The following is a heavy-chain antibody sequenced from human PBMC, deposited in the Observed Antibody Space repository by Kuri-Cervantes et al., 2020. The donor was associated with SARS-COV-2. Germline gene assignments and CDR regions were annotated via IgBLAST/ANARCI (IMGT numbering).Heavy chain of an antibody. D-gene: IGHD3-3*01. J-gene: IGHJ4*02. V-gene: IGHV3-48*04. Sequence: GGSLRLYCAASGVTLSSYSMNWVRQAPGKGLEWVSYISSSGSTIYYADSVKGRFTISRDNAKNSLYLQMNSLRAEDTAVYYCARADFWSGYYIDYWGQGTLVTVSS. CDR3: ARADFWSGYYIDY. CDR2: ISSSGSTI. CDR1: GVTLSSYS.